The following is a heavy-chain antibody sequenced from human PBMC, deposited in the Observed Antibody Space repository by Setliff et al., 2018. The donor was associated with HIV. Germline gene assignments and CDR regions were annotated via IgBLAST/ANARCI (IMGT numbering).Heavy chain of an antibody. CDR1: GGSFSDNY. V-gene: IGHV4-34*01. J-gene: IGHJ6*03. Sequence: SETLSLTCAVYGGSFSDNYWSWIRQPPGKGLEWIGEINHSGRTKYSPSLRSRVSISVDTSKTQFSLKLSSVTAADTAVYYCARAAGYSSSWPHYYYYYMDVWGQGTMVTVSS. D-gene: IGHD6-13*01. CDR2: INHSGRT. CDR3: ARAAGYSSSWPHYYYYYMDV.